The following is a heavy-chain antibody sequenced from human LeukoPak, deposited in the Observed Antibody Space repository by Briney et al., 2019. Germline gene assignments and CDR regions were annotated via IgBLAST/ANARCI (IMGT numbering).Heavy chain of an antibody. D-gene: IGHD6-6*01. CDR3: ARDRYSSSSGGWFDP. CDR2: IYYSGST. CDR1: GGSISSYY. J-gene: IGHJ5*02. V-gene: IGHV4-59*01. Sequence: SETLSLTCTVSGGSISSYYCSWIRQPPGKGLEWIGYIYYSGSTNYNPSLKSRVTRSVDTSKNQFSLKLSSVTAADTAVYYCARDRYSSSSGGWFDPWGQGTLVTVSS.